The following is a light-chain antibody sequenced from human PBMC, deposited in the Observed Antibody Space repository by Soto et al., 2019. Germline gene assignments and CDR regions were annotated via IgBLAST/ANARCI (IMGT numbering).Light chain of an antibody. Sequence: EIVMTQSPAPLSVSPGERATLSCRASQSVSSNLAWYQQKPGQAPRLLIYCASTRATSIPARFSGSGSETKFTLTIITLQAEDFALYYCHQYKAWRSFTFGQGTRLDIK. V-gene: IGKV3-15*01. J-gene: IGKJ5*01. CDR3: HQYKAWRSFT. CDR2: CAS. CDR1: QSVSSN.